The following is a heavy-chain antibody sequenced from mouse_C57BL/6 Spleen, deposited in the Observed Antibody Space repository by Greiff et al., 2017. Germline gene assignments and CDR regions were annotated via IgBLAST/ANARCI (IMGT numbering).Heavy chain of an antibody. D-gene: IGHD1-1*01. CDR2: INPNNGGT. J-gene: IGHJ1*03. CDR1: GYTFTDYN. V-gene: IGHV1-18*01. CDR3: ARGDYYYGSSPYWYFDV. Sequence: DVKLVESGPELVKPGASVKIPCKASGYTFTDYNMDWVKQSHGKSLEWIGDINPNNGGTIYNQKFKGKATLTVDKSSSTAYMELRSLTSEDTAVYYCARGDYYYGSSPYWYFDVWGTGTTVTVSS.